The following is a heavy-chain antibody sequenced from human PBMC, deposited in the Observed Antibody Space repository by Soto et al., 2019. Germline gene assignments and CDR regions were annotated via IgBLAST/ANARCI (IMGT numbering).Heavy chain of an antibody. Sequence: GASVKVSCKASGYTFTSYAMHWVRQAPGQRLEWMGWINAGNGNTKYSQKFQGRVTITRDTSASTAYMELSSLRSEDTAVYYCAREDFDWLLSTYYYYYMDVWGKGTTVTVSS. V-gene: IGHV1-3*01. CDR1: GYTFTSYA. CDR3: AREDFDWLLSTYYYYYMDV. CDR2: INAGNGNT. D-gene: IGHD3-9*01. J-gene: IGHJ6*03.